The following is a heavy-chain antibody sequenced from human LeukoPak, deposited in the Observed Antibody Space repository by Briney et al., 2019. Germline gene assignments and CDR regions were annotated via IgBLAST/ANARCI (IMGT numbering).Heavy chain of an antibody. V-gene: IGHV3-7*04. D-gene: IGHD3-10*01. CDR1: GFRPSTYW. Sequence: GGSLRLSCSASGFRPSTYWMSWVRQAPGKGLEWVANIKEDGSEKYYVDPVKGRSTISRDNAKNSLYLQMNSLRADDTAVYHCARGGSYYANWGEGTLVTVSS. J-gene: IGHJ4*02. CDR3: ARGGSYYAN. CDR2: IKEDGSEK.